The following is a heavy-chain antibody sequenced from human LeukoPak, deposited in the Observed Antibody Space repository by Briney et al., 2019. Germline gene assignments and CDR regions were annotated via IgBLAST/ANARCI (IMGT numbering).Heavy chain of an antibody. J-gene: IGHJ6*02. CDR1: GYTFTSYA. Sequence: GASVKVSCKASGYTFTSYAMHWVRQAPGQRLEWMGWINAGNGNTKYSQKFQGRVTMTRNTSISTAYMELSSLRSEDTAVYYCARAERGLIAVAGTHGYYYYGMDVWGQGTTVTVSS. V-gene: IGHV1-3*01. CDR3: ARAERGLIAVAGTHGYYYYGMDV. CDR2: INAGNGNT. D-gene: IGHD6-19*01.